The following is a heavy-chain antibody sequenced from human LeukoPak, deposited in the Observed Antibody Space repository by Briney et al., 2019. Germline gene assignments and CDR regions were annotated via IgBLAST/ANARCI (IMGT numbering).Heavy chain of an antibody. CDR2: TYYRSKWYT. CDR1: GDSVSSDTAA. J-gene: IGHJ5*01. CDR3: ARVHSGTYDS. D-gene: IGHD1-26*01. V-gene: IGHV6-1*01. Sequence: SQTLSLTCAISGDSVSSDTAAWNWIRQSPSRGLEWLGRTYYRSKWYTDYALSVKSRITIKPDTSKNQLPLHLNSVTPEDTAVYFCARVHSGTYDSWGQGTLVTVSS.